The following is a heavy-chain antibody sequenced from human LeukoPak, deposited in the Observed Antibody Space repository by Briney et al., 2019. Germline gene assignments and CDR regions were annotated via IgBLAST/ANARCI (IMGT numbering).Heavy chain of an antibody. Sequence: GESLKISCKGSGYSFSNQWIGWVRQMPGKGLEWMGITFGGGSDSKYSPAFQGLVTMSADKPISTAYLQWSSLKTSDTAMYYCGRQFHPAETTGGFFDLWGRGTLVTVSS. CDR3: GRQFHPAETTGGFFDL. CDR2: TFGGGSDS. D-gene: IGHD4-17*01. CDR1: GYSFSNQW. V-gene: IGHV5-51*01. J-gene: IGHJ2*01.